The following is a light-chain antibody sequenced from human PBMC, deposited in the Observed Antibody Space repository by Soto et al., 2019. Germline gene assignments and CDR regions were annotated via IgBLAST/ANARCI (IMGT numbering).Light chain of an antibody. CDR2: DAS. CDR1: QSVSSS. Sequence: EIVLTQSPDTVSLSPGERATLSCRASQSVSSSLAWYQQIPGQAPRLLIYDASNRATGIPARFSGSGSGTDLTRTISSLEPEDFAVYYCQQRSTGPPEVTFGPGTKVDIK. CDR3: QQRSTGPPEVT. J-gene: IGKJ3*01. V-gene: IGKV3-11*01.